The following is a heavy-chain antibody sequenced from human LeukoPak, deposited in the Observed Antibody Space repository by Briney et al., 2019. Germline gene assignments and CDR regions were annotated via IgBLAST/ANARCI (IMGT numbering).Heavy chain of an antibody. CDR2: ISANSNFI. CDR1: GFTFSTHS. J-gene: IGHJ4*02. V-gene: IGHV3-21*01. CDR3: ARPARGYCSCSGLQLDS. D-gene: IGHD6-19*01. Sequence: GGSLRLSCAASGFTFSTHSMYWVRQAPGKGLEWVSSISANSNFIHYAESVRGRFTISRDNAKNSLYLQMNSLGAQDTAVYYCARPARGYCSCSGLQLDSWGQGTLVTVSS.